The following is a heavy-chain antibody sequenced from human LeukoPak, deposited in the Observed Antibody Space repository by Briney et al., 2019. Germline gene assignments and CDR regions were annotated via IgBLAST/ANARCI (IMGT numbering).Heavy chain of an antibody. CDR1: GGSISSSNW. CDR2: IYHSGST. Sequence: PSGTLSLTCAASGGSISSSNWWSWVRQPPGKGLEWIGEIYHSGSTNYNPSLKSRVTISVDTSKNQFSLKLSSMTAADTAVYYCARVVIGYCSSTSCYEYYYYYMDVWGKGTTVTVSS. J-gene: IGHJ6*03. V-gene: IGHV4-4*02. CDR3: ARVVIGYCSSTSCYEYYYYYMDV. D-gene: IGHD2-2*01.